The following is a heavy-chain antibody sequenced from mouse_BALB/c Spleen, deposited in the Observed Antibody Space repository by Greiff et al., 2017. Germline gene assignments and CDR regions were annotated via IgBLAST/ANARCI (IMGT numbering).Heavy chain of an antibody. V-gene: IGHV1-7*01. CDR1: GYTFTSYW. Sequence: VQLQQSGAELAKPGASVKMSCKASGYTFTSYWMHWVKQRPGQGLEWIGYINPSTGYTEYNQKFKDKATLTADKSSSTAYMQLSSLTSEDSAVYYCARDYYYGSSSFAYWGQGTLVTVSA. CDR3: ARDYYYGSSSFAY. CDR2: INPSTGYT. D-gene: IGHD1-1*01. J-gene: IGHJ3*01.